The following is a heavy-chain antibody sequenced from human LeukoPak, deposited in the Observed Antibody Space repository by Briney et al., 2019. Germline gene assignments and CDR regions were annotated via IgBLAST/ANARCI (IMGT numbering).Heavy chain of an antibody. D-gene: IGHD4/OR15-4a*01. CDR3: VRDDYASLPYYFDF. CDR1: GYTFTSYA. V-gene: IGHV1-18*01. CDR2: ISAYNGNT. J-gene: IGHJ4*02. Sequence: ASVKVSCKASGYTFTSYAMSWVRQAPGQGLEWLGWISAYNGNTHYAQKLQGRLTLTPDTSANTAYMELRTLRSDDTAVYFCVRDDYASLPYYFDFWGQGTLVTVSS.